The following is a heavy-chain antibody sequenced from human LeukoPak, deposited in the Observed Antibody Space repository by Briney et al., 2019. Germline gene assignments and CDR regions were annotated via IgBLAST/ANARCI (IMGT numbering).Heavy chain of an antibody. CDR1: VFTFSIYA. Sequence: QPGGSLRLSCAASVFTFSIYAMSCVRQAPGEGLEWVSAISGSGGSTYYTHSVKGRFTISRDNSKNTLYLQMNSLRAEDTAVYYCAKDRGSSWLHDAFDIWGQGTMVTVSS. D-gene: IGHD6-13*01. V-gene: IGHV3-23*01. J-gene: IGHJ3*02. CDR3: AKDRGSSWLHDAFDI. CDR2: ISGSGGST.